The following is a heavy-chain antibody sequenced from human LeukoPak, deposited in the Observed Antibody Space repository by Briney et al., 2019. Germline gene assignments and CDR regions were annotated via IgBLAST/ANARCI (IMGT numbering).Heavy chain of an antibody. CDR1: GFTFDDYA. CDR3: ASLGYGANEAFDI. Sequence: GSLRLSCAASGFTFDDYAMHWVRQAPGKGLEWIGYIYYSGSTNYNPSLKSRVTISVDTSKNQFSLKLSSVTAADTAVYYCASLGYGANEAFDIWGQGTMVTVSS. J-gene: IGHJ3*02. D-gene: IGHD4-17*01. CDR2: IYYSGST. V-gene: IGHV4-59*13.